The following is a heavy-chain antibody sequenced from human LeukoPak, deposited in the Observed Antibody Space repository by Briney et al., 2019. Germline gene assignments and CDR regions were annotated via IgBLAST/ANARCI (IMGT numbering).Heavy chain of an antibody. CDR1: GGTFSSYA. CDR2: IIPILGIA. CDR3: ARMPTIEEEDDY. J-gene: IGHJ4*02. Sequence: SVKVSCKASGGTFSSYAISWVRQAPGQGLEWMGGIIPILGIANYAQKFQGRVTITADKSTSTAYMELSSLRSEDTAVYYCARMPTIEEEDDYWGQGTLVTVSS. D-gene: IGHD5-24*01. V-gene: IGHV1-69*10.